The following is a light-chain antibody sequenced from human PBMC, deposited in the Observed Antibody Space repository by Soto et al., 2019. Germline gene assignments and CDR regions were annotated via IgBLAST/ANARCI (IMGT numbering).Light chain of an antibody. CDR2: GAS. CDR3: QQRGNWPWT. V-gene: IGKV3-11*01. J-gene: IGKJ1*01. Sequence: EIVMTQSPATLSVSPGERATLSYRASQSISSNLAWYQQKPGQTPRLLIYGASTRATGIPARFSGSGSGTDFTLTISSLEPEDFAVYYCQQRGNWPWTFGQGTKVEIK. CDR1: QSISSN.